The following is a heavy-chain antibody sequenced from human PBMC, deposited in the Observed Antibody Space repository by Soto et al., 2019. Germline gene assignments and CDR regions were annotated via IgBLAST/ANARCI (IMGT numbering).Heavy chain of an antibody. D-gene: IGHD3-3*01. J-gene: IGHJ3*02. V-gene: IGHV4-34*01. CDR1: GGSFSGYY. CDR3: AGGLLRFLESNAFDI. Sequence: QVQLQQWGAGLLKPSETLSLTCAVYGGSFSGYYWSWIRQPPGKGLEWIGEINHSGSTNYNPSLQGRVTISVDTSKDQFSLKLSSVTAADTAVYYCAGGLLRFLESNAFDIWGQGTMVTVSS. CDR2: INHSGST.